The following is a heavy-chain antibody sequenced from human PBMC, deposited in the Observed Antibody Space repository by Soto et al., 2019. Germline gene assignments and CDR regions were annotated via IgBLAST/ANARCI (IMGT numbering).Heavy chain of an antibody. D-gene: IGHD3-3*01. CDR3: AKDNVDYDFWSGYPGH. CDR1: GFTFDDYA. V-gene: IGHV3-9*01. CDR2: ISWNSGSI. J-gene: IGHJ4*02. Sequence: EVQLVESGGGLVQPGRSLRLSCAASGFTFDDYAMHWVRQAPGKGLEWVSGISWNSGSIGYADSVKGRFTISRDNAKNSLYLQMTSLRAEDTALYYCAKDNVDYDFWSGYPGHWGQGTLVTVSS.